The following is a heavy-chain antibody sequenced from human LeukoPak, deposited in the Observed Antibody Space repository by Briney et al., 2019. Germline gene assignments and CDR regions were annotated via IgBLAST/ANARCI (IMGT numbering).Heavy chain of an antibody. V-gene: IGHV3-30-3*01. Sequence: GRSLRLSCAASGFTFSSYAMHWVRQAPGKGLEWVAVISYDGSSKYYADSVKGRFTISRDNSKNTLYLQMNSLRAEDTAVYYCARALTYYDFWSGKPHSYYYYYGMDVWGQGTTVTVSS. J-gene: IGHJ6*02. CDR3: ARALTYYDFWSGKPHSYYYYYGMDV. CDR1: GFTFSSYA. D-gene: IGHD3-3*01. CDR2: ISYDGSSK.